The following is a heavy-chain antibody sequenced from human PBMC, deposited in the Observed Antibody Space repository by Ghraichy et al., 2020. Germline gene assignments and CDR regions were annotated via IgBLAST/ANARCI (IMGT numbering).Heavy chain of an antibody. CDR3: ARTPIVGATGA. Sequence: GGSLRLSCAASGFTVSSNYLSWVRQAPGKGREWVALINNGVSTFYADSVKGRFTISRDNSKNTLYLQMNSLRAEDTAVYYCARTPIVGATGAWGQGTMVTVSS. CDR2: INNGVST. V-gene: IGHV3-66*01. CDR1: GFTVSSNY. D-gene: IGHD1-26*01. J-gene: IGHJ3*01.